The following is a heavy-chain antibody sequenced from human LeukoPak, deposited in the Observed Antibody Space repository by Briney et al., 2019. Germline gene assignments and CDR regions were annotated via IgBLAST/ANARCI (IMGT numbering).Heavy chain of an antibody. Sequence: GGSLRLSCAASGFSFSTYGMHWVRQAPGKGLEWVAVIWYDGSKKYYADSVKGRFTISRDNSKNTLYLQMNSLRAEDTAVYYCAKQLNWELDYWSQGTLVTVSS. CDR3: AKQLNWELDY. V-gene: IGHV3-33*06. CDR1: GFSFSTYG. J-gene: IGHJ4*02. D-gene: IGHD7-27*01. CDR2: IWYDGSKK.